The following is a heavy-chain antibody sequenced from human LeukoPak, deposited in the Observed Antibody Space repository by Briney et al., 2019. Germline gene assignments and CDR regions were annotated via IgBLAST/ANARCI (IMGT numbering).Heavy chain of an antibody. Sequence: AGGSLRLSCAASGFTFSSYAMSWVRQAPGKGPEWVSAISGSGGSTYYADSVKGRFTISRDNSKNTLYLQMNSLRAEHTAVYYCAKSYYDSSGYYPIGYNWFDPWGQGTLVTVSS. V-gene: IGHV3-23*01. D-gene: IGHD3-22*01. J-gene: IGHJ5*02. CDR3: AKSYYDSSGYYPIGYNWFDP. CDR2: ISGSGGST. CDR1: GFTFSSYA.